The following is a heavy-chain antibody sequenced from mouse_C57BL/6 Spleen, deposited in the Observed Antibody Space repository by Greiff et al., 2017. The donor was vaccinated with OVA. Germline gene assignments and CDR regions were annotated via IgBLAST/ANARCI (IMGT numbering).Heavy chain of an antibody. Sequence: QVQLQQSGAELVRPGTSVKVSCKASGYAFTNYLIEWVKQRPGQGLEWIGVINPGSGGTNYNEKFKGKATLTADKSSSTAYMQLSSLTSEDSAVYFCARSYYSNYNAMDYWGQGTSVTVSS. CDR3: ARSYYSNYNAMDY. D-gene: IGHD2-5*01. J-gene: IGHJ4*01. V-gene: IGHV1-54*01. CDR2: INPGSGGT. CDR1: GYAFTNYL.